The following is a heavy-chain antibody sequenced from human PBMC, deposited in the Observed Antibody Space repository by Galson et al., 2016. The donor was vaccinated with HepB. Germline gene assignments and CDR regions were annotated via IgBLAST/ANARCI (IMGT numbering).Heavy chain of an antibody. CDR2: IYWDDDK. V-gene: IGHV2-5*02. CDR3: AHTGWEPGALDM. J-gene: IGHJ3*02. CDR1: GFSLSSDRVA. D-gene: IGHD1-26*01. Sequence: PALVTPTQTLALTCTFSGFSLSSDRVAVAWIRQPPGKTLEWLALIYWDDDKRYSPSLKSRLTITKDTSKNQVVLTMTNMDPVDTATYYCAHTGWEPGALDMWGQGTMVSVSS.